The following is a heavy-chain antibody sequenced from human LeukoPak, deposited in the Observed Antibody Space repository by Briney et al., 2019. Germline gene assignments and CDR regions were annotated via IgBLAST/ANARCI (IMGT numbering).Heavy chain of an antibody. Sequence: PEGSLRLSCAGSGFTFSDFWMTWARQTPGKGLEWVANIKEDGTEKNLVDSVKGRFTISRDNTKNLLFLEMNNLRGDDTAIYYCVRESRPGGAMGLYHNLDYWGQGTLVAVSS. D-gene: IGHD1-1*01. CDR1: GFTFSDFW. CDR2: IKEDGTEK. V-gene: IGHV3-7*01. J-gene: IGHJ4*02. CDR3: VRESRPGGAMGLYHNLDY.